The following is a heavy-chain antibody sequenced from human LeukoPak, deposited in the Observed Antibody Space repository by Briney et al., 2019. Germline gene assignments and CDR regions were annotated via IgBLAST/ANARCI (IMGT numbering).Heavy chain of an antibody. D-gene: IGHD6-19*01. CDR3: AKVRGTYSSGYFFDY. V-gene: IGHV3-9*01. CDR2: ISWNSGYI. Sequence: GRSLRLSCAASGFTFDNYAMHCVREAPGKGLEWLSIISWNSGYIGYADSVKGRFTISRDNAKKSLDLQMNSLRAEDTAFYYCAKVRGTYSSGYFFDYWGQGTLVTVSS. J-gene: IGHJ4*02. CDR1: GFTFDNYA.